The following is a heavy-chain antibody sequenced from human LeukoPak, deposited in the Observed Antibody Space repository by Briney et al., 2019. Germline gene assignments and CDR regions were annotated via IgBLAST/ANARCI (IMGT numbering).Heavy chain of an antibody. CDR2: IYYSGST. D-gene: IGHD3-10*01. CDR3: ARDGVNGMDV. J-gene: IGHJ6*02. CDR1: GGSISSYY. V-gene: IGHV4-59*01. Sequence: ASETLSPTCTVSGGSISSYYWSWIRQPPGKGLEWIGYIYYSGSTNYNPSLKSRVTISVDTSKNQFSLKLSSVTAADTAVYCCARDGVNGMDVWGQGTTVTVSS.